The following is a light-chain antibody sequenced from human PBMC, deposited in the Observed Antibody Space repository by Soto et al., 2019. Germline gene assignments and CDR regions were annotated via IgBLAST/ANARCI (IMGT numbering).Light chain of an antibody. CDR1: SSDVGAYKY. V-gene: IGLV2-14*03. Sequence: QSVLTQPASVSGSPGQSITISCTGTSSDVGAYKYVSWYQQHPGKAPKLMIYEVTNRPSGVSNRFSGSKSGNTASLTISWLEAEDEADYYCISYTSSDTHGFGTGTKVTVL. CDR2: EVT. CDR3: ISYTSSDTHG. J-gene: IGLJ1*01.